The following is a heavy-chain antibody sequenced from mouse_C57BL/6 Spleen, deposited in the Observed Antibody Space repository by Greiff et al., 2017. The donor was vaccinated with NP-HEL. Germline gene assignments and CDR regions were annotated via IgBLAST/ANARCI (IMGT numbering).Heavy chain of an antibody. CDR3: ARGVIYYGNYGGYFDD. D-gene: IGHD2-1*01. CDR2: IDPSDSYT. Sequence: VQLQQPGAELVRPGTSVKLSCKASGYTFTSYWMHWVKQRPGQGLEWIGVIDPSDSYTNYNQKFKGKATLTVDTSSSTAYMQLSSLTSEDSAVYYCARGVIYYGNYGGYFDDWGQGTTLTVSS. J-gene: IGHJ2*01. V-gene: IGHV1-59*01. CDR1: GYTFTSYW.